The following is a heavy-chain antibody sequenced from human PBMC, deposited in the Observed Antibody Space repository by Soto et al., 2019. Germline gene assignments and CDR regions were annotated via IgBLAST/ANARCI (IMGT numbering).Heavy chain of an antibody. D-gene: IGHD1-26*01. J-gene: IGHJ4*02. CDR3: ATTPPSIVGGN. CDR2: ITGSGGST. Sequence: EVQLLESGGGLVQPGGSLRLSCAASGFTFSSYAMTWVRQAPGKGLEWVSAITGSGGSTYYADSVKGRFTISRDNSKNTLHLQMNGLRAGDTAVYHRATTPPSIVGGNWGQGTLVTVSS. V-gene: IGHV3-23*01. CDR1: GFTFSSYA.